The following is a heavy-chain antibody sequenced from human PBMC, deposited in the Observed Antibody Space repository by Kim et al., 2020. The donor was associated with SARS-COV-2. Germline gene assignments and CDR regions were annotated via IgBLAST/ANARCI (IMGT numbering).Heavy chain of an antibody. CDR3: AKDLKSRSGSSNY. CDR1: GFTFSSYG. V-gene: IGHV3-33*06. J-gene: IGHJ4*02. D-gene: IGHD3-10*01. CDR2: IWYDGSNK. Sequence: GGSLRLSCAASGFTFSSYGMHWVRQAPGKGLEWVAVIWYDGSNKYYADSVKGRFTISRDNSKNTLYLQMNSLRAEDTAVYYCAKDLKSRSGSSNYWGQGTLVTVSS.